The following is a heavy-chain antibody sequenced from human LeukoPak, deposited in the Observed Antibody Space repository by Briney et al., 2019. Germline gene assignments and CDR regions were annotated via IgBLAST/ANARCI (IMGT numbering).Heavy chain of an antibody. CDR3: ARARWQLVPYFDS. CDR1: GYTFSNYD. CDR2: MNPSSGNT. Sequence: ASVKVSCKASGYTFSNYDINWVRQATGQGLEWMGWMNPSSGNTGYAQKFQDRVTMTRNTTISTAYMQLSSLKSEDTAVYYCARARWQLVPYFDSWGQGTLVTVSS. D-gene: IGHD6-6*01. J-gene: IGHJ4*02. V-gene: IGHV1-8*01.